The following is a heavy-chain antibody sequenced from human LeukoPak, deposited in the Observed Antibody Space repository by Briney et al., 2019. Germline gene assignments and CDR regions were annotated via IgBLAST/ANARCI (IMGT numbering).Heavy chain of an antibody. D-gene: IGHD3-16*02. CDR2: MNPNSGNT. V-gene: IGHV1-8*01. CDR3: ARGYRHVKVFSY. Sequence: ASVKVSCKASGYTFTSYEINWGRQATGQGLEWMGWMNPNSGNTGYAHKFQGRVTMTRNTSISTAYMELSSLRSEDTAVYYCARGYRHVKVFSYWGQGTLVTVSS. J-gene: IGHJ4*02. CDR1: GYTFTSYE.